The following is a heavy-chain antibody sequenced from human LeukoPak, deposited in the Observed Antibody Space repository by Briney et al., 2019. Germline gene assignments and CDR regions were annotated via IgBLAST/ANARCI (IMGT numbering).Heavy chain of an antibody. Sequence: GGSLRLSCVVSGFTFSDYYMSWIRQAPGKGLEWVSYISSSGSTIYYADSVKGRFTISRDNAKNSLYLQMSSLRAEDTAVYYCARDEGYDSSGSYFDYWGQGTLVTVSS. J-gene: IGHJ4*02. CDR1: GFTFSDYY. V-gene: IGHV3-11*01. CDR3: ARDEGYDSSGSYFDY. D-gene: IGHD3-22*01. CDR2: ISSSGSTI.